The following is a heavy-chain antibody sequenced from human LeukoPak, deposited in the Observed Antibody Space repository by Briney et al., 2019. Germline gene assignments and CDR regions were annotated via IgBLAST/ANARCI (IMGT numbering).Heavy chain of an antibody. CDR3: AKDTRRYCSSTSCYGEVDY. Sequence: GGSLRLSCAASGFTFDDYAMHWVRQAPGKGLEWVSGISWNSGSIGYADSVKGRFTISRDNAKNSLYLQMNSLRAEDTALYYCAKDTRRYCSSTSCYGEVDYWGQGTLVTVSS. D-gene: IGHD2-2*01. CDR1: GFTFDDYA. CDR2: ISWNSGSI. V-gene: IGHV3-9*01. J-gene: IGHJ4*02.